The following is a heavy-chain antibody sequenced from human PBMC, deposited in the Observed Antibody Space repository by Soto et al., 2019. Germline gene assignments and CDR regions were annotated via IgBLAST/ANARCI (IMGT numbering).Heavy chain of an antibody. Sequence: QVQLAQSGAEERKPGASVKVSCEATGYTFTAYAMHWVRQAPGQRLEWMGWINTANGNTKYSQMSQGRLTINSDTSATTVYIQLNILTSEDTAMYNCTRSAISPYGGLIGPFDYWVQGNLVTVSS. D-gene: IGHD3-16*02. CDR3: TRSAISPYGGLIGPFDY. CDR2: INTANGNT. J-gene: IGHJ4*02. CDR1: GYTFTAYA. V-gene: IGHV1-3*04.